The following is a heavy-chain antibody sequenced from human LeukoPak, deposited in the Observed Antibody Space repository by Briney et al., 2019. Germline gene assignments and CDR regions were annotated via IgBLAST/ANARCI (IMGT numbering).Heavy chain of an antibody. CDR2: IYYSGSTNYNTT. CDR1: GGSISSYY. J-gene: IGHJ6*03. V-gene: IGHV4-59*12. CDR3: ARESGQWPVYNYYMDV. Sequence: SETLSLTCTVSGGSISSYYWSWIRQPPGKGLEWIGYIYYSGSTNYNTTNYNPSLTSRVTISLDASKNQFSLKLTSVTAADTAVYYCARESGQWPVYNYYMDVWGKGTTVTVPS. D-gene: IGHD6-19*01.